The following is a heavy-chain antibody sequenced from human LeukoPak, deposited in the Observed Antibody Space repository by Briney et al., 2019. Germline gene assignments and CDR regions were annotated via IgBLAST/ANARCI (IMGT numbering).Heavy chain of an antibody. D-gene: IGHD3-22*01. V-gene: IGHV3-23*01. Sequence: GGSLRLSCAASGFTFSSYAMSWVRQAPGKGLEWVSVFTGDDGSTYYVDSVKGRFTISRDNSKNTLYLQMNSLRAEDTAVYYCAKGRDDSSGYYYFDYWGQGTLVTVSS. CDR1: GFTFSSYA. CDR2: FTGDDGST. CDR3: AKGRDDSSGYYYFDY. J-gene: IGHJ4*02.